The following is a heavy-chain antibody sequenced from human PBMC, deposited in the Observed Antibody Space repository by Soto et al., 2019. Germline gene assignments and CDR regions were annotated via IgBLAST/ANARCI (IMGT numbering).Heavy chain of an antibody. CDR2: IVPVFGRP. J-gene: IGHJ1*01. CDR1: GYTFTSYG. Sequence: SVKVSCKASGYTFTSYGISWVRQAPGQGLEWMGGIVPVFGRPNYAQRFRGRLTITADESTSTGYMELISLRSDDTAVYYCAREGSGYNFWGQGTQVTVSS. CDR3: AREGSGYNF. V-gene: IGHV1-69*13. D-gene: IGHD5-12*01.